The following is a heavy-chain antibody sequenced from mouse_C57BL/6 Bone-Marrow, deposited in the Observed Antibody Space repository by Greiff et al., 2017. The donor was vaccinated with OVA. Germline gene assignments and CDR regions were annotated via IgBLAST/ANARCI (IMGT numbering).Heavy chain of an antibody. CDR2: IDPEDGET. Sequence: EVKLVESGAELVKPGASVKLSCTASGFNIKDYYMHWVKQRTEQGLEWIGRIDPEDGETKYASKFQGKATITADTSSNTAYLQLDCLTSWDTAVYYSARSYYSNPAWFAYWGQGTLVTVPA. D-gene: IGHD2-5*01. CDR1: GFNIKDYY. CDR3: ARSYYSNPAWFAY. J-gene: IGHJ3*01. V-gene: IGHV14-2*01.